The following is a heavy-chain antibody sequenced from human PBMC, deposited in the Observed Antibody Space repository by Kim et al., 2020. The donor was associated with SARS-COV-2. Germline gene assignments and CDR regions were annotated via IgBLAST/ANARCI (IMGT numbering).Heavy chain of an antibody. CDR1: GGSISSSNW. Sequence: SETLSLTCAVSGGSISSSNWWSWVRQPPGKGLEWIGEIYHSGSTNYNPSLKSRVTISVDKSKNQFSLKLSSVTAADTAVYYCARGGWDGYSSGALGVWAQGTLVTVSS. J-gene: IGHJ4*02. V-gene: IGHV4-4*02. CDR3: ARGGWDGYSSGALGV. CDR2: IYHSGST. D-gene: IGHD6-19*01.